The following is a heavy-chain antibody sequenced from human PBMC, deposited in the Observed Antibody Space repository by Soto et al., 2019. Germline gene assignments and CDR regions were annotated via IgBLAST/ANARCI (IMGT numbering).Heavy chain of an antibody. CDR2: INHSGST. J-gene: IGHJ4*02. CDR1: GGSFSGYY. V-gene: IGHV4-34*01. D-gene: IGHD3-9*01. CDR3: ARRWTYYDILTGYSHYFDY. Sequence: SETLSLTCAVYGGSFSGYYWSWIRQPPGKGLEWIGEINHSGSTNYNPSLKSRVTISVDTSKNQFSLKLSSVTAADTAVYYCARRWTYYDILTGYSHYFDYWGQGTLVTVSS.